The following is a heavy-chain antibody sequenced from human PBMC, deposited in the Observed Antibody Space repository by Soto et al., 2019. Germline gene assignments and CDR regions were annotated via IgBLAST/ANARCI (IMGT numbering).Heavy chain of an antibody. CDR2: IDTGSFSK. CDR1: GFTLSRYS. D-gene: IGHD3-10*01. CDR3: TRDRLTGDFGEAFDI. Sequence: EAQLVESGGGLVQPGGSLRLSCAASGFTLSRYSMSWVRQAPGKGLEYIAYIDTGSFSKYYADSVGGRFAISRDNAKNSLYLQLRSLRDEDTALYFCTRDRLTGDFGEAFDIWGQGTLVPVSS. V-gene: IGHV3-48*02. J-gene: IGHJ3*02.